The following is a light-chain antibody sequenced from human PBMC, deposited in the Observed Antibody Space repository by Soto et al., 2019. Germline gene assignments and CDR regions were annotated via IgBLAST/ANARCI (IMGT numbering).Light chain of an antibody. V-gene: IGLV2-14*01. CDR3: SSYTSSSTLPYV. CDR2: EVS. Sequence: QSALTQPASVSGSPGQSITISCTGTSSDVGGYNYVSWYQQHTGKAPKLMIYEVSNRPSGVSNRFAGSKSGNTSSLTISGLQAEEEADYYCSSYTSSSTLPYVFGTGTKLTVL. CDR1: SSDVGGYNY. J-gene: IGLJ1*01.